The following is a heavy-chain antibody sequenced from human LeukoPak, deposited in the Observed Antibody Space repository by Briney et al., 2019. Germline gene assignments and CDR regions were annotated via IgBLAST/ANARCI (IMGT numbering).Heavy chain of an antibody. Sequence: SCKASGGTFSSYAISWVRQAPGKGLEWVAVIWYDGGNKYYPDSVKGRFTISRDNSKNTVYLQMNSLRAEDTAVYYCANEIRPNDYWGQGTLVTVSS. D-gene: IGHD4-17*01. CDR2: IWYDGGNK. V-gene: IGHV3-33*06. CDR3: ANEIRPNDY. CDR1: GGTFSSYA. J-gene: IGHJ4*02.